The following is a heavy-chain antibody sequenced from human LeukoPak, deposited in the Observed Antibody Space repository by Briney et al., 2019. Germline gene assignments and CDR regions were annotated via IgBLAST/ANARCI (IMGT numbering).Heavy chain of an antibody. V-gene: IGHV3-11*01. D-gene: IGHD3-9*01. J-gene: IGHJ4*02. CDR1: GFTFSDYY. CDR3: ARVVYFDWLLFLDY. CDR2: ISSSGSTI. Sequence: GGSLRLSCAASGFTFSDYYMSWIRQAPGKGLEWVSYISSSGSTIYYADSVKGRFTISRDNAKNSLYLQMNGLRAEDTAVYYCARVVYFDWLLFLDYWGQGTLVTVSS.